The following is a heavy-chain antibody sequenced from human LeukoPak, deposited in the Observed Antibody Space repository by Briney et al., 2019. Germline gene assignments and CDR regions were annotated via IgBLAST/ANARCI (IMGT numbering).Heavy chain of an antibody. D-gene: IGHD6-13*01. Sequence: PPETLFLTCAVYGGSFSGYYWSWIRQPPGKGLEWIGEINHSGSTNYNPSLKSRVTMSVDTSKNQFSLKLSSVTAADTAVYYCARGLPRPSSSWYVPRCYFDYWGQGTLVTVSS. J-gene: IGHJ4*02. V-gene: IGHV4-34*01. CDR2: INHSGST. CDR1: GGSFSGYY. CDR3: ARGLPRPSSSWYVPRCYFDY.